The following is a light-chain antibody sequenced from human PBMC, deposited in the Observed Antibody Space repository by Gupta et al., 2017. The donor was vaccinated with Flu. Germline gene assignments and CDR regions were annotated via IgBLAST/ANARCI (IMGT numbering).Light chain of an antibody. V-gene: IGLV1-51*02. CDR1: ISTIGIKY. Sequence: QSLLTPPPSVSADPGTMFTASCSATISTIGIKYVSWYQQFPGTAPKLLIFKNEKRPSGMPDRLSGSKSGTSATLGITGLQRGDEADYYCGTWDDSLSGGVFGGGTKLTVL. CDR3: GTWDDSLSGGV. CDR2: KNE. J-gene: IGLJ3*02.